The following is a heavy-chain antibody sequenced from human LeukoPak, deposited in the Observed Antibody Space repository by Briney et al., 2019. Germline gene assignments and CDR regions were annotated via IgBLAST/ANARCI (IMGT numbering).Heavy chain of an antibody. CDR2: IWYDGSKK. V-gene: IGHV3-33*01. D-gene: IGHD3-22*01. CDR3: ARDYFDRSGYFYFDS. CDR1: GFTFTNFG. J-gene: IGHJ4*02. Sequence: GRSLRLSCAASGFTFTNFGLHWVRQAPGKGLVWVAVIWYDGSKKYYADSVRGRFTISRENSKNRLYSHMQILRADDTAVYYCARDYFDRSGYFYFDSWGQGTLVTVSS.